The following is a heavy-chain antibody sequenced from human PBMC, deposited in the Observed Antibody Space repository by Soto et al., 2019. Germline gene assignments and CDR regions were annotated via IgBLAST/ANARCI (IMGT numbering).Heavy chain of an antibody. D-gene: IGHD3-10*02. J-gene: IGHJ6*02. V-gene: IGHV1-46*01. CDR2: IKPSGGNT. CDR1: GYTFTIYY. Sequence: GASVKVSCKTSGYTFTIYYIHWVRQAPGQGLEWMGIIKPSGGNTVYAQKFQGRVTMTRDTSTSTVYMELSSLRPEDTAVYYCARVSVPDYYYYGMDVWGQGTTVTVSS. CDR3: ARVSVPDYYYYGMDV.